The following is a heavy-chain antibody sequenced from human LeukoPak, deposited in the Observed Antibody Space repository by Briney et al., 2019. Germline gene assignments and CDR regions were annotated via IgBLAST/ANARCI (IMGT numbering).Heavy chain of an antibody. Sequence: GGSLRLSCAASGFTFSNYNMNWVRQAPGKGLEWVSYISSGSITIYYADSVKGRFTISRDNAKNSPYLQMNSLRDEDTAVYYCARDVHFDYWGQGTLVTVSS. CDR2: ISSGSITI. V-gene: IGHV3-48*02. CDR1: GFTFSNYN. CDR3: ARDVHFDY. J-gene: IGHJ4*02.